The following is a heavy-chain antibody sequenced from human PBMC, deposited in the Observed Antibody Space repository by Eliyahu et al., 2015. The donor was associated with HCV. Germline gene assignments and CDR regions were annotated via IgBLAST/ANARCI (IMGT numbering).Heavy chain of an antibody. CDR3: ARPYYDSSPYFAY. J-gene: IGHJ4*02. D-gene: IGHD3-22*01. CDR2: IFWNDDK. CDR1: GFSLTTSGLG. Sequence: QITLKESGPALMKPTQTLTLTCTFSGFSLTTSGLGVAWIRQPPGKALEWLAVIFWNDDKRYSPSLKNRLSITKDTSKNQVVLTMTNMDPADTATYFCARPYYDSSPYFAYWGQGVLVTVSS. V-gene: IGHV2-5*01.